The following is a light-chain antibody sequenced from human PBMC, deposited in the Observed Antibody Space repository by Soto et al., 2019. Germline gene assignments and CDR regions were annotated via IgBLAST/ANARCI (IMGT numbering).Light chain of an antibody. J-gene: IGLJ2*01. V-gene: IGLV4-69*01. CDR3: QTWDTGIRL. Sequence: QLVLTQSPSASASLGASVKLTCTLSSGHSSYAIAWHQQRPEKGPRFLMKLNSDGSQNKGDGIPDRFSGYSSGAERYLTIYSLQSEDEADYYCQTWDTGIRLFGGGTQLTVL. CDR2: LNSDGSQ. CDR1: SGHSSYA.